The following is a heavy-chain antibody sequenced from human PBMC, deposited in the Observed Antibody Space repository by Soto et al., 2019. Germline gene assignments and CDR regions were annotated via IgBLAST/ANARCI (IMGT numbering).Heavy chain of an antibody. CDR2: ISYDGSNK. CDR3: AKAGDIGGSYYLDY. J-gene: IGHJ4*02. Sequence: QVQLVESGGGVVQPGRSLRLYCAASGFTFSSYGMHWVRQAPGKGLEWVAVISYDGSNKYYADSVKGRLTISRDNSKNTLYLQMNSLRAEDTAVYYCAKAGDIGGSYYLDYGGQGTLVTVSS. V-gene: IGHV3-30*18. D-gene: IGHD1-26*01. CDR1: GFTFSSYG.